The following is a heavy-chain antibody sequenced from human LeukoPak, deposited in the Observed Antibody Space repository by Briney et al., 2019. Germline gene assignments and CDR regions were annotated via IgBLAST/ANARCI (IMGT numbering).Heavy chain of an antibody. CDR2: INPSGGST. Sequence: ASVKVSCKASGYTFTSYYMHWVRQAPGQGLERMGIINPSGGSTSYAQKFQGRVTMTRDTSTSTVYMELSSLRSEDTAVYYCARDQAEQQQLVTWGQGTLVTVSS. J-gene: IGHJ5*02. V-gene: IGHV1-46*01. D-gene: IGHD6-13*01. CDR1: GYTFTSYY. CDR3: ARDQAEQQQLVT.